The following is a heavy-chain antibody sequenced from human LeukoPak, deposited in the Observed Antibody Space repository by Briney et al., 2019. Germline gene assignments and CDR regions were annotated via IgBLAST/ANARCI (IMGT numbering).Heavy chain of an antibody. V-gene: IGHV1-69*04. CDR2: IIPILGIA. J-gene: IGHJ6*02. CDR3: ASIAAAGTYYYYGMDV. CDR1: GGTFSSYA. D-gene: IGHD6-13*01. Sequence: SVKVSCKASGGTFSSYAISWVRQAPGQGLEWMGRIIPILGIANYAQKFQGRVTITADKSTSTAYMELSSLRSEDRAVYYCASIAAAGTYYYYGMDVWGQGTTVTVSS.